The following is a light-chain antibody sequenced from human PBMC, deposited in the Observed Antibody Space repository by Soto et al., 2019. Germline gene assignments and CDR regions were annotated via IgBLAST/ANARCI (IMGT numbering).Light chain of an antibody. CDR3: ETWDSNTRV. CDR1: SGYSDYI. CDR2: LEGSGVN. V-gene: IGLV4-60*02. Sequence: QPVLTQSSSASASLGSSVKLTCTLSSGYSDYIIAWHQQQPGKAPRYLMKLEGSGVNNKGSGIPDRFSGSSSGADRYLTISNLQFEDEADYYCETWDSNTRVFGGGTKVTVL. J-gene: IGLJ3*02.